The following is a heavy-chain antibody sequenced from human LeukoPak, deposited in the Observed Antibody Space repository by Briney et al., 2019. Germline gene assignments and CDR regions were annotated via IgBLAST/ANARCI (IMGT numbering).Heavy chain of an antibody. D-gene: IGHD5-18*01. CDR1: GGSISSGDYY. Sequence: SQTLSLTCTVSGGSISSGDYYWSWIRQPTGKGLEWIGYIYYSGSTYYNPSLKSRVTISVDTSKNQFSLKLSSVTAADMAVYYCARGRGTAMVTSWFDPWGQGTLVTVSP. CDR3: ARGRGTAMVTSWFDP. CDR2: IYYSGST. J-gene: IGHJ5*02. V-gene: IGHV4-30-4*01.